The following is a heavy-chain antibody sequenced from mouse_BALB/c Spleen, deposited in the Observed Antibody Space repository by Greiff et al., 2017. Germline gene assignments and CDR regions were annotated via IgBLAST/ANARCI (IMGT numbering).Heavy chain of an antibody. CDR1: GFTFSSYA. CDR3: AREDYRYESAY. V-gene: IGHV5-6-5*01. J-gene: IGHJ3*01. Sequence: EVKLMESGGGLVKPGGSLKLSCAASGFTFSSYAMSWVRQTPEKRLEWVASISSGGSTYYPDSVKGRFTISRDNARNILYLQMSSLRSEDTAMYYCAREDYRYESAYWGQGTLVTVSA. CDR2: ISSGGST. D-gene: IGHD2-14*01.